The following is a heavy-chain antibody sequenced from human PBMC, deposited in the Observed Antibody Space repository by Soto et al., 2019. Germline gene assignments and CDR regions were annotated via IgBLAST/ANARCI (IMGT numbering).Heavy chain of an antibody. CDR3: AKDRGESGLGEIDY. CDR1: GFSFSNNG. D-gene: IGHD3-16*01. Sequence: TGGSLRLSCAASGFSFSNNGMHWVRQAPGKGLEWVAIISYDGSKKYYADSVKGRFTISRDNSKNTLYLQMNSLRVEDTAVFYCAKDRGESGLGEIDYRGQGTLVTVSS. J-gene: IGHJ4*02. V-gene: IGHV3-30*18. CDR2: ISYDGSKK.